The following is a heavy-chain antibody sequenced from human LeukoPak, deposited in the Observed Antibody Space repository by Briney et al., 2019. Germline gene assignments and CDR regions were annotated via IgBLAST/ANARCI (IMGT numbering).Heavy chain of an antibody. V-gene: IGHV3-23*01. D-gene: IGHD3-10*01. CDR1: GFTFSRYA. Sequence: PGGSLRLSCAASGFTFSRYAMSWVRQAPGKGLDWVSAISGSGGSTYYADSVKGRFTISRDNSKDTLYLQMNSLKTEDTAVYYCTTGITMVRGTDYWGQGTLVTVSS. J-gene: IGHJ4*02. CDR3: TTGITMVRGTDY. CDR2: ISGSGGST.